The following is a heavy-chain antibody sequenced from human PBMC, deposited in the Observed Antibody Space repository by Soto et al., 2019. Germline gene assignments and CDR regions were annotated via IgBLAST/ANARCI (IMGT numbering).Heavy chain of an antibody. V-gene: IGHV3-30*04. CDR2: ISYDGRNT. D-gene: IGHD5-12*01. CDR1: GFTFRSYA. CDR3: ARGGSDVATVMGVFDY. J-gene: IGHJ4*02. Sequence: QVQLVESGGGVVQPGKSLRLSCAASGFTFRSYAVHWVRQTPGKGLEWVAVISYDGRNTFYADSVKGRFTISRDNSKNTLYLQMNSLRVEDTAVYYCARGGSDVATVMGVFDYWGQGTLVTVSS.